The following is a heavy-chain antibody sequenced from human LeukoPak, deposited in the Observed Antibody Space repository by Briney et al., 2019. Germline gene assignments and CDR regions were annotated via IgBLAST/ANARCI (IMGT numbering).Heavy chain of an antibody. Sequence: VASVKVSCKASGYTFTDYYLHWVRQAPGQGLEWMGWINPNSGGTNYAQKFHGRVTMTRDTSITTAYMGLNRLRSDDTAVYYCARAYTSPKGPYWGQGTLV. CDR1: GYTFTDYY. CDR2: INPNSGGT. J-gene: IGHJ4*02. D-gene: IGHD3-16*01. CDR3: ARAYTSPKGPY. V-gene: IGHV1-2*02.